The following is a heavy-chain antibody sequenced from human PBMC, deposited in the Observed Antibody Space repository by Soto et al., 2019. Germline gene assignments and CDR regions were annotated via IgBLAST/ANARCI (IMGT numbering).Heavy chain of an antibody. Sequence: QVQLVQSGAEVKKPGASVKVSCKASGYTFTSYDINWVRQATGQGLEWMGWMNPNSGNTGYAQKLQGRVTRTRNTSISTAYMELSSLRSEDTAEYYCPRGNYDYVWGSCRPNYWGQGTLVTVSS. V-gene: IGHV1-8*01. D-gene: IGHD3-16*02. CDR2: MNPNSGNT. CDR1: GYTFTSYD. CDR3: PRGNYDYVWGSCRPNY. J-gene: IGHJ4*02.